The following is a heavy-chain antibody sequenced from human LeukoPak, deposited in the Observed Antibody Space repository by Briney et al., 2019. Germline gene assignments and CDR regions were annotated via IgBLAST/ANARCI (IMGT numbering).Heavy chain of an antibody. CDR2: ISGSGGST. D-gene: IGHD3-22*01. V-gene: IGHV3-23*01. CDR1: GFTFSSYA. CDR3: AKDGPTPLESSGYYSYWYFDL. J-gene: IGHJ2*01. Sequence: GGSLRLSCAASGFTFSSYAMSWVRQAPGKGLEWVSAISGSGGSTYYADSVKGRFTISRDNSKNTLYLQMNSLRAEDTAVYYCAKDGPTPLESSGYYSYWYFDLWGRGTLVTVSS.